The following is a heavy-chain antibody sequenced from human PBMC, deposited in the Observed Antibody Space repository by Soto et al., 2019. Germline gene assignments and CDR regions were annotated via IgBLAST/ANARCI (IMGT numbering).Heavy chain of an antibody. CDR2: IIPIFGTA. J-gene: IGHJ6*02. Sequence: QVQLVQSGAEVQKPGSSVKVSCKASGGTFSSYAISWVRQAPGQGLEWMGGIIPIFGTADYAQKFQGRVTITADESTSPADMELSSLRSEDTAVYYGAGVGATTYYYYGMDVWGQGTAVTVS. CDR3: AGVGATTYYYYGMDV. V-gene: IGHV1-69*01. D-gene: IGHD1-26*01. CDR1: GGTFSSYA.